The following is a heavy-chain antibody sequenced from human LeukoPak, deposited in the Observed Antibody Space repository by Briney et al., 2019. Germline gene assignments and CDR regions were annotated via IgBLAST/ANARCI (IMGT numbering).Heavy chain of an antibody. CDR2: IYTSGST. Sequence: SETLSLTGTVSGGSISSYYWSWIRQPAGKGLEGIGRIYTSGSTNYNPSLKRGVTMSVDTSKNQFSLKLSSVTAADTAVYYCARAVGSGSFQTYYYYMDVWGKGTTVTISS. J-gene: IGHJ6*03. D-gene: IGHD3-10*01. V-gene: IGHV4-4*07. CDR3: ARAVGSGSFQTYYYYMDV. CDR1: GGSISSYY.